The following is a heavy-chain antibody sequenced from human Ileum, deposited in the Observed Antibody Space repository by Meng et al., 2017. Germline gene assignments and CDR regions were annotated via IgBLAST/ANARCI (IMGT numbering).Heavy chain of an antibody. Sequence: QVQLQESGPGPVKPSETLALTCSVPGASISSHYWTWIRQPPGKGLEYIGYIYYRGGASYNPSLRSRVTMSVDTSKNQFSLNLSSVTAADTAVYYCARLLDSSDWGWFDPWGQGTLVTVSS. J-gene: IGHJ5*02. CDR2: IYYRGGA. D-gene: IGHD3-22*01. CDR1: GASISSHY. CDR3: ARLLDSSDWGWFDP. V-gene: IGHV4-59*08.